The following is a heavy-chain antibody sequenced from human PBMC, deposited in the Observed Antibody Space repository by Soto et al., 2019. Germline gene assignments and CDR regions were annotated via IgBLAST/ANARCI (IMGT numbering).Heavy chain of an antibody. V-gene: IGHV1-18*01. J-gene: IGHJ4*02. CDR2: ISPFNGHT. D-gene: IGHD1-26*01. Sequence: HVQLVQSGGEVKKPGASVKVSCKPSGYTFTNYVISWVRQAPGQGLEYMGWISPFNGHTKYAQKFQGRVTLTTETSTSTAYLELRSLINDDTAVSYCARDSGSESYLAYWGQGTLVSVSS. CDR3: ARDSGSESYLAY. CDR1: GYTFTNYV.